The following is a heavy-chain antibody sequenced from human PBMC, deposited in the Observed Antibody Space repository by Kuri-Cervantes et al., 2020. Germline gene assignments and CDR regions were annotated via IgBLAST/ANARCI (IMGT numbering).Heavy chain of an antibody. Sequence: ASVKVSCKASGYTFIDYYVHWVRQAPGQGLEWMGWINPNSGGTNYAQKFQGRVTMTRDTSISTAYMELSRLRSDDTAVYYCARGLYPRGWFDPWGQGTLVTVSS. CDR1: GYTFIDYY. V-gene: IGHV1-2*02. D-gene: IGHD2-2*02. CDR3: ARGLYPRGWFDP. CDR2: INPNSGGT. J-gene: IGHJ5*02.